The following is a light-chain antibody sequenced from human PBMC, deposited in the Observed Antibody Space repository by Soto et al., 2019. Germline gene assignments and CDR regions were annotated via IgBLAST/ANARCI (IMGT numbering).Light chain of an antibody. CDR2: RAY. J-gene: IGKJ4*01. CDR1: QSVSSNY. CDR3: QQYGSSPLT. V-gene: IGKV3-20*01. Sequence: EIVVTQSPGTRPFWPGERATLSSRASQSVSSNYLAWYQQKPGQAPKVLIYRAYIRATGIQDRFTGSGSGTDFTLTISRLEPEDFAVYYCQQYGSSPLTFGGGTKVDIK.